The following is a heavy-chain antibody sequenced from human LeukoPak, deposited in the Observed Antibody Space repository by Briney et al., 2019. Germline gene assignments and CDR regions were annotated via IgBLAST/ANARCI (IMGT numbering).Heavy chain of an antibody. Sequence: GASVKVSFKASGHTFTGYYMHWVRQAPGQGFEWMGWINPNSGGTNYAQKFQGRVTMTRDTSISTAYMELSRLRSNDTAVYYCAICSGGSCYYFDYWGQGTLVTVSS. J-gene: IGHJ4*02. CDR3: AICSGGSCYYFDY. V-gene: IGHV1-2*02. CDR1: GHTFTGYY. CDR2: INPNSGGT. D-gene: IGHD2-15*01.